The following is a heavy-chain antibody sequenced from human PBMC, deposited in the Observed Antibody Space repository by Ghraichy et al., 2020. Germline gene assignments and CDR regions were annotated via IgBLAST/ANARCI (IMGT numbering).Heavy chain of an antibody. Sequence: GGSLRLSCAASGFTFSSYGMHWVRQAPGKGLEWVAFIRYDGSNEYYADSVKGRFTLSRDNSKNTLYLQMNSLRAEDMAVYYCAKEKVAASGFDFWGQGTLVGLSS. D-gene: IGHD6-6*01. CDR3: AKEKVAASGFDF. CDR2: IRYDGSNE. CDR1: GFTFSSYG. V-gene: IGHV3-30*02. J-gene: IGHJ4*02.